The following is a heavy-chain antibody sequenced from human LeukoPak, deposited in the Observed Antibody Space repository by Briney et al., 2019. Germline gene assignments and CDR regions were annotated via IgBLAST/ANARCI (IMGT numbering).Heavy chain of an antibody. V-gene: IGHV3-30*04. CDR2: ISYDGRNK. D-gene: IGHD3-10*01. CDR3: VWLRDFYYSSSY. CDR1: GFTFKDFA. Sequence: PGGSLRLSCAASGFTFKDFAMHWVRQAPGKGLEWVAVISYDGRNKYYADSVKGRFTISRDNSKNTLYLQMNSLETEDTAVYYCVWLRDFYYSSSYWGQGTLVSVSS. J-gene: IGHJ4*02.